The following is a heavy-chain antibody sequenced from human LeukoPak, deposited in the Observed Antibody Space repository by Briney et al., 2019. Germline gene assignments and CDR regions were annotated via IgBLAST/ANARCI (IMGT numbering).Heavy chain of an antibody. CDR1: GFTFSSYA. CDR2: ISYDGSNK. V-gene: IGHV3-30*04. CDR3: AREIIAAAGTWVFSNWFDP. Sequence: HPARTLRLSCAASGFTFSSYAMRWVRQAPGKGLEWVAVISYDGSNKYYADSVKGRFTISRDNSKNTLYLQMNSLRAEDTAVYYCAREIIAAAGTWVFSNWFDPWGQGTLVTVSS. J-gene: IGHJ5*02. D-gene: IGHD6-13*01.